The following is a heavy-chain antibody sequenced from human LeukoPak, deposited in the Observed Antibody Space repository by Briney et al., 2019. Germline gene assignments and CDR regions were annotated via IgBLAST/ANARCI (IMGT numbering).Heavy chain of an antibody. CDR3: TRGGKNYYDINIFDY. D-gene: IGHD1-26*01. CDR2: IYYGGST. Sequence: SETLSLTCTVSGGSISSYYWSWIRQPPGKGLEWIGFIYYGGSTNYNPSLKSRVTISVDTSKNQFSLKLSSVTAADTAVYYCTRGGKNYYDINIFDYWGQGTLVTVSS. V-gene: IGHV4-59*01. CDR1: GGSISSYY. J-gene: IGHJ4*02.